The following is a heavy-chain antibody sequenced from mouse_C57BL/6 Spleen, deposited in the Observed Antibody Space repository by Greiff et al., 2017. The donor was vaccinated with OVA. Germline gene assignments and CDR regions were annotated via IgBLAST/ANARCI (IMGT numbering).Heavy chain of an antibody. CDR3: ARNWDPDY. CDR2: INPSSGYT. CDR1: GYTFTSYT. J-gene: IGHJ2*01. V-gene: IGHV1-4*01. D-gene: IGHD4-1*01. Sequence: LVESGAELARPGASVKMSCKASGYTFTSYTMHWVKQRPGQGLEWIGYINPSSGYTKYNQKFKDKATLTADKSSSTAYMQLSSLTSEDSAVYYCARNWDPDYWGQGTTLTVSS.